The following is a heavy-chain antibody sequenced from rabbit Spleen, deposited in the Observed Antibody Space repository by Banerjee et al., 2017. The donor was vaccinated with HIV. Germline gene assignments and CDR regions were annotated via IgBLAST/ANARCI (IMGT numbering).Heavy chain of an antibody. CDR3: ARNGYGDGRWYDYYFNL. CDR2: IHIARGKA. D-gene: IGHD3-1*01. J-gene: IGHJ4*01. CDR1: GLDFSSSYW. V-gene: IGHV1S45*01. Sequence: EESGGDLVKPEGSLTLTCKASGLDFSSSYWICWVCQAPGKGLEWIVCIHIARGKAYFATWAKGRFTLSTTSTTVTLQMTSLTAAVTATYFCARNGYGDGRWYDYYFNLWDPGTLVTVS.